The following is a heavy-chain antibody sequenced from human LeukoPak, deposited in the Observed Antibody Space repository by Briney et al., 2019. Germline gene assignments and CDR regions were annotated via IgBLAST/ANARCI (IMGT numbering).Heavy chain of an antibody. CDR3: ARGPTYYYGSGSYYPPRSWFDP. J-gene: IGHJ5*02. Sequence: SETLSLTCAVCGGSFSGYYWSWIRQPPGKGLEWIGEINHSGSTNYNPSLKSRVTISVDTSKNQFSLKLSSVTAADTAVYYCARGPTYYYGSGSYYPPRSWFDPWGQGTLVTVSS. CDR2: INHSGST. V-gene: IGHV4-34*01. CDR1: GGSFSGYY. D-gene: IGHD3-10*01.